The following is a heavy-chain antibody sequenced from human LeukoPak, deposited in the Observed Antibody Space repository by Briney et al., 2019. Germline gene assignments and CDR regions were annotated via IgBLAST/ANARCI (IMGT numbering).Heavy chain of an antibody. D-gene: IGHD2-21*02. CDR2: IYYSGST. CDR3: ARHGFYCGGDCYFDY. J-gene: IGHJ4*02. CDR1: GGSVSSTNYY. V-gene: IGHV4-61*01. Sequence: PSETLSLTCTVSGGSVSSTNYYWSWIRQPPGKGLEWIGYIYYSGSTNYNPSLKSRVTISVDTSKNQFSLKVRSVTAADTAVYYCARHGFYCGGDCYFDYWGQGTLVTVSS.